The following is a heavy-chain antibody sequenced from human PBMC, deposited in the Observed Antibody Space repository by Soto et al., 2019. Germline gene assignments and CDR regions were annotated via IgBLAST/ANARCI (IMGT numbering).Heavy chain of an antibody. J-gene: IGHJ6*02. D-gene: IGHD2-2*01. CDR2: ISSSSSYI. CDR1: GFTFSSYS. V-gene: IGHV3-21*01. Sequence: GWSLRLSCAASGFTFSSYSMNWVRQAPGKGLEWVSSISSSSSYIYYADSVKGRFTISRDNAKNSLYLQMNSLRAEDTAVYYCARDPKLRYCSRTSCSSGMDVWGQGTTVTVSS. CDR3: ARDPKLRYCSRTSCSSGMDV.